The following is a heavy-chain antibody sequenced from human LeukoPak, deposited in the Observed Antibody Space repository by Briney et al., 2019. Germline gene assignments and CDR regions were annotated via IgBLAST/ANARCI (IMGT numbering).Heavy chain of an antibody. CDR3: ARWRSRYYYDSSGPLLDY. Sequence: GGSLRLSCAASGFTFSSYGMHWVRQAPGKGLEWVAVIWYDGSNKYYADSVKGRFTISRDNSKNTLYLQMNSLRAEDTAVYYCARWRSRYYYDSSGPLLDYWGQGTLVTVSS. CDR1: GFTFSSYG. D-gene: IGHD3-22*01. J-gene: IGHJ4*02. V-gene: IGHV3-33*01. CDR2: IWYDGSNK.